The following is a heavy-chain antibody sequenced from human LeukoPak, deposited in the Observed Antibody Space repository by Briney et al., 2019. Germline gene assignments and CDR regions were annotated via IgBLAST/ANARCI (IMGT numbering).Heavy chain of an antibody. D-gene: IGHD2-15*01. J-gene: IGHJ5*02. CDR3: AKLRGGLVVAAINH. CDR1: GFIFSSYA. V-gene: IGHV3-23*01. CDR2: ISGNGGST. Sequence: GSLRLSCAASGFIFSSYAMSWVRQAPGKGLEWVSAISGNGGSTYYADSVKGRFIISRDNSKNTLYLQVDSLRAEDTAVYYCAKLRGGLVVAAINHWGQGTLVTVSS.